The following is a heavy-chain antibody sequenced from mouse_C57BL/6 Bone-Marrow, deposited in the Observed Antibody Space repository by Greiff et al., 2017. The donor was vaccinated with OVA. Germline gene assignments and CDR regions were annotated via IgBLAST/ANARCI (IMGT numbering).Heavy chain of an antibody. V-gene: IGHV5-2*01. CDR2: IDSDGGST. CDR3: ARQKKIYYDYDWYFDV. D-gene: IGHD2-4*01. CDR1: EYEFPSHD. Sequence: EVQLQESGGGLVQPGESLKLSCESNEYEFPSHDMSWVRKTPEKRLELVAAIDSDGGSTYYPDTMERRFIISRDNTKKTLYLQMSSLRSEDTALYYCARQKKIYYDYDWYFDVWGTGTTVTVSS. J-gene: IGHJ1*03.